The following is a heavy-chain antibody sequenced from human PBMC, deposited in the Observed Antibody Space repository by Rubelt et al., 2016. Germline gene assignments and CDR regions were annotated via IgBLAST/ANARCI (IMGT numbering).Heavy chain of an antibody. D-gene: IGHD2-2*01. CDR3: ARDGIVVVPAAMVHDYYYYYGMDV. Sequence: NPSGGSTSYAQKLQGRVTMTTDTSTSTAYMELRSLRSDDTAVYYCARDGIVVVPAAMVHDYYYYYGMDVWGQGTTVTVSS. CDR2: NPSGGST. V-gene: IGHV1-46*01. J-gene: IGHJ6*02.